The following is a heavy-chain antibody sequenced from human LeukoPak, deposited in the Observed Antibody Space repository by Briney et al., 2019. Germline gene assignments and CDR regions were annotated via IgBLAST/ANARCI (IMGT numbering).Heavy chain of an antibody. CDR2: ISYDGSNK. V-gene: IGHV3-30-3*01. CDR1: GFTFSSYA. J-gene: IGHJ4*02. CDR3: AREVGATPGDY. Sequence: GGSLRLSCAASGFTFSSYAMHWVRQAPGKGLEWVAVISYDGSNKYYADSVKGRFTISRDNSKNTLYLQMNSLRAEDTAVYYCAREVGATPGDYWGQGTLVTVSS. D-gene: IGHD1-26*01.